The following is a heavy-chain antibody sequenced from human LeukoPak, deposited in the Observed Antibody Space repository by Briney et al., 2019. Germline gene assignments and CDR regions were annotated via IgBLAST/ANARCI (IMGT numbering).Heavy chain of an antibody. V-gene: IGHV1-2*02. Sequence: GASVKVSCKASGYTFTGYYMHWVRQAPGQGLEWMGWINPNSGGTNYAQKSQGRVTMTRDTSISAAYMELSRLRSDDTAVYYCARGSTARSWDIVLMVYRDFDYWGQGTLVTVSS. CDR1: GYTFTGYY. CDR3: ARGSTARSWDIVLMVYRDFDY. D-gene: IGHD2-8*01. J-gene: IGHJ4*02. CDR2: INPNSGGT.